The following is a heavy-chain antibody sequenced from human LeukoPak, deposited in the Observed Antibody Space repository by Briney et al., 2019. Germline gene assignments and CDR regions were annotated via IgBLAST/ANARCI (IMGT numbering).Heavy chain of an antibody. CDR1: GGSISSSTYY. J-gene: IGHJ6*03. D-gene: IGHD5-12*01. V-gene: IGHV4-39*01. Sequence: SETLSLTCSVSGGSISSSTYYWGWIRQPPGKELEWIGSIYYSGSTDYNPSLRSRVTISVDTSKNQFSLKLSSVTAADTAVYYCARSVATMDYYYYMDVWGKGTTVTISS. CDR2: IYYSGST. CDR3: ARSVATMDYYYYMDV.